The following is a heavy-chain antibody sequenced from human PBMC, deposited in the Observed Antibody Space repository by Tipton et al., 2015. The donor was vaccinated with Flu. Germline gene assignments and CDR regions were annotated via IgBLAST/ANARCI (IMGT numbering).Heavy chain of an antibody. CDR2: IYYSGST. J-gene: IGHJ2*01. CDR1: GGSISSYY. V-gene: IGHV4-59*01. CDR3: ARVSSSSSWSQDRYFDL. Sequence: TLSLTCTVSGGSISSYYWSWIRQPPGKGLEWIGYIYYSGSTNYNPSLKSRVTISVDTSKNQFSLKLSSVTAADTAVYYCARVSSSSSWSQDRYFDLWGRGTRVTVSS. D-gene: IGHD6-13*01.